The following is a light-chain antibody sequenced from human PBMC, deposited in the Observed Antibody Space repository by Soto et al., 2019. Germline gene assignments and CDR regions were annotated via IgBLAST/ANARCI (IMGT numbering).Light chain of an antibody. V-gene: IGKV1-27*01. CDR3: QKYNSAPQT. CDR2: AAS. J-gene: IGKJ1*01. Sequence: DIQMTQSPSSLSASVGDRVTITCRASQGIIDYLAWYQHKPGKAPKLLIYAASTLQSGVPSRFSGSGSGTDFTLTISSLQPEDVATYYCQKYNSAPQTFGKGTKVEIK. CDR1: QGIIDY.